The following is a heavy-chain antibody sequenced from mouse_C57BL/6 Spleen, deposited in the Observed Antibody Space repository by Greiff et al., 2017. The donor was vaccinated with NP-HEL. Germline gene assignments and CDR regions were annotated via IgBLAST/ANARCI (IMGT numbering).Heavy chain of an antibody. D-gene: IGHD1-1*01. J-gene: IGHJ3*01. Sequence: VQLQQSGPELVKPGASVKISCKASGYAFSSSWMNWVKQRPGKGLEWIGRIYPGDGDTNYNGKFKGKATLTADKSSSTAYMQLSSLTSEDSAVYFCAQPFYYYGSSAWFAYWGQGTLVTVSA. V-gene: IGHV1-82*01. CDR3: AQPFYYYGSSAWFAY. CDR1: GYAFSSSW. CDR2: IYPGDGDT.